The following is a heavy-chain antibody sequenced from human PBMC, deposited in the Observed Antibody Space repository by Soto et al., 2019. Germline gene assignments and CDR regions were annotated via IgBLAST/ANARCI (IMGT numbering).Heavy chain of an antibody. V-gene: IGHV1-69*13. CDR2: IIPIFGTA. D-gene: IGHD5-12*01. CDR1: GGTFSSYA. Sequence: SVKVSCKASGGTFSSYAISWVRQAPGQGLEWMGGIIPIFGTANYAQKFQGRVTITADESTSTAYMELSSLRSEDTAVYYCAVRSRDGYIGIDYWGQGTPVTVSS. CDR3: AVRSRDGYIGIDY. J-gene: IGHJ4*02.